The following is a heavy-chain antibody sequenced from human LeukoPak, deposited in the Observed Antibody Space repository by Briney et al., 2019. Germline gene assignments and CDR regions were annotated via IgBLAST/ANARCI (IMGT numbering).Heavy chain of an antibody. D-gene: IGHD3-3*01. Sequence: PGRSLRLSCAASGFTFSSYAMHWVRQAPGKGLEWVAVISYDGSNKYYADSVKGRFTISRDNSKNTLYLQMNSLRAEDTAVYYCARDRDFLMLDYWGQGTLVTVSS. CDR3: ARDRDFLMLDY. J-gene: IGHJ4*02. V-gene: IGHV3-30-3*01. CDR2: ISYDGSNK. CDR1: GFTFSSYA.